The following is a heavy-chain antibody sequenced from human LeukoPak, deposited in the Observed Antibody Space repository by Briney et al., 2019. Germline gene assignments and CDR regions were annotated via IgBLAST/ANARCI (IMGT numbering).Heavy chain of an antibody. CDR3: ARDLAYYYDSSGYYSDY. V-gene: IGHV1-18*01. D-gene: IGHD3-22*01. Sequence: ASVKVSCKASGYTFTSYGISWVRQAPGQGLEWVGWVSAYNGNTNYAQKLRGRVTMTTDTSTSTAYMELRSLRSDDTAVYYCARDLAYYYDSSGYYSDYWGQGTLVTVSS. J-gene: IGHJ4*02. CDR1: GYTFTSYG. CDR2: VSAYNGNT.